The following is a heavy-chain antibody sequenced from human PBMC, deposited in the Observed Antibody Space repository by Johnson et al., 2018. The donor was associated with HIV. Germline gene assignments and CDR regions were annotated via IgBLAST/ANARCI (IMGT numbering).Heavy chain of an antibody. J-gene: IGHJ3*02. CDR1: GFTVSYNY. D-gene: IGHD3-3*01. Sequence: MLLVESGGGLIQPGGSLRLSCVASGFTVSYNYMNWVRQAPGKGLEWVSVIYSGGSTYYADSVKGRFSISRDNSKNTLYLQMNSLRAEDTAVYYCASSLIQFLEWLSEPAAFDIWGQGTMVTVSS. V-gene: IGHV3-53*01. CDR2: IYSGGST. CDR3: ASSLIQFLEWLSEPAAFDI.